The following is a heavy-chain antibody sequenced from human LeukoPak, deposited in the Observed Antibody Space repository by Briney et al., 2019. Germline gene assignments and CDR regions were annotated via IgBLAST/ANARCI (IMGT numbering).Heavy chain of an antibody. D-gene: IGHD3-22*01. J-gene: IGHJ4*02. CDR2: ISAYNGHT. Sequence: ASVKVSCKASGSIFTSYGISWVRQAPGQGLEWMGWISAYNGHTNSAQKFQGRVTMTTHTSTSTAYKEMRSLKSDDTAVYYCARDLTHRRNYENSGYQMVPAFWGQGTLVTVSS. CDR1: GSIFTSYG. V-gene: IGHV1-18*01. CDR3: ARDLTHRRNYENSGYQMVPAF.